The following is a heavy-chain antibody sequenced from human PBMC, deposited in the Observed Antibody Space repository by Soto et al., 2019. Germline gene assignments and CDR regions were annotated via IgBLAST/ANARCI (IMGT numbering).Heavy chain of an antibody. V-gene: IGHV3-30*18. Sequence: GGSLRLSCAASGFTFSSYGMHWVRQAPGKGLEWVAVISYDGSNKYYADSVKGRFTISRDNSKNTLYLQMNSLRAEDTAVYYCAKEMGWYGGNPSDYWGQGTLVTVSS. J-gene: IGHJ4*02. CDR3: AKEMGWYGGNPSDY. CDR2: ISYDGSNK. D-gene: IGHD2-15*01. CDR1: GFTFSSYG.